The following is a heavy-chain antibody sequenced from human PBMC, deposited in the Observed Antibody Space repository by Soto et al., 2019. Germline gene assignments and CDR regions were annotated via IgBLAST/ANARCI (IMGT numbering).Heavy chain of an antibody. CDR1: GFTFINYA. Sequence: EVQLLESGGGLVQPGGSLRLSCVGSGFTFINYAMNWVRQTPGKGLESVSTISGGGDRTFDADTVKGRFTISRDNSKNTVNLQMNSLRADDTAVYYCARKVLGSTSRPDWWYFDLWGRGTLVTVSS. V-gene: IGHV3-23*01. D-gene: IGHD2-2*01. CDR3: ARKVLGSTSRPDWWYFDL. CDR2: ISGGGDRT. J-gene: IGHJ2*01.